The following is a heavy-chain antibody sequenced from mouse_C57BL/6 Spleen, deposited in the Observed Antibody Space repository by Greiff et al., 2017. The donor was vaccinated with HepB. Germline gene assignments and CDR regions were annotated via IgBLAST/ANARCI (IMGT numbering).Heavy chain of an antibody. CDR1: GYTFTSYW. J-gene: IGHJ4*01. V-gene: IGHV1-69*01. CDR2: IDPSDSYT. Sequence: VQLQESGAELVMPGASVKLSCKASGYTFTSYWMHWVKQRPGQGLEWIGEIDPSDSYTNYNQKFKGKSTLTVDKSSSTAYMQLSSLTSEDSAVYYCARRSYSNFYAMDYWGQGTSVTVSS. D-gene: IGHD2-5*01. CDR3: ARRSYSNFYAMDY.